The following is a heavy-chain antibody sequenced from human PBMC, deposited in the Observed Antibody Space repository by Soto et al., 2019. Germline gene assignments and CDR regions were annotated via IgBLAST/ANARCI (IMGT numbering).Heavy chain of an antibody. V-gene: IGHV4-34*01. D-gene: IGHD4-17*01. CDR2: INHSGST. CDR3: ARESYGDHSNY. J-gene: IGHJ4*02. Sequence: SETLSLTCAVYGGSFSDYYWSWIRQPPGKGLEWIGEINHSGSTNYNPSLKSRVTISVDTSKNQFSLKLSSVTAADTAMYYCARESYGDHSNYWGQGTLVTVSS. CDR1: GGSFSDYY.